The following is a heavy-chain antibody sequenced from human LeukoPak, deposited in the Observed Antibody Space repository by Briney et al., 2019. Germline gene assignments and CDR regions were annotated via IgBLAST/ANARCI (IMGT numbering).Heavy chain of an antibody. J-gene: IGHJ4*02. V-gene: IGHV3-23*01. CDR3: AKLRRYYYDSSGPTVDY. CDR2: ISGGGGST. Sequence: PWGSLRLSCAASGFTFSSYAMSWVRQAPGKGLEWVSAISGGGGSTYYADSVKGRFTISRDNSRNTLYLQMNNLRAEDTAVYYCAKLRRYYYDSSGPTVDYWGQGTLVTVSS. D-gene: IGHD3-22*01. CDR1: GFTFSSYA.